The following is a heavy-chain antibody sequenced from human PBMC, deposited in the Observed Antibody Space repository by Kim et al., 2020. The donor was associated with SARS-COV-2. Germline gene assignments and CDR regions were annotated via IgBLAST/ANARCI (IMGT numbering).Heavy chain of an antibody. V-gene: IGHV3-21*01. J-gene: IGHJ6*02. CDR3: ARDLPDYDILTAPYWDYGMDV. D-gene: IGHD3-9*01. Sequence: GGSLRLSCAASGFTFSSYSMNWVRQAPGKGLEWVSSISSSSSYIYYADSVKGRFTISRDNAKNSLYLQMNSLRAEDTAVYYCARDLPDYDILTAPYWDYGMDVWGQGTTVTVSS. CDR1: GFTFSSYS. CDR2: ISSSSSYI.